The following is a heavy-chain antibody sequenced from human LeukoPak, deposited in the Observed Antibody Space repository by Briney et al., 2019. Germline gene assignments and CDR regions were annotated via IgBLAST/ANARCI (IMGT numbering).Heavy chain of an antibody. J-gene: IGHJ4*02. V-gene: IGHV3-21*01. Sequence: GGSLRLSCAASGFTFSSYSMNWVRQAPGKGLEWVSSISSSSSYIYYADSVKGRFTISRDNAKNSLYLQMNSLRAEDTAVYYCARDRGDYGRCLDYWGQGTLVTVSS. D-gene: IGHD4-17*01. CDR3: ARDRGDYGRCLDY. CDR1: GFTFSSYS. CDR2: ISSSSSYI.